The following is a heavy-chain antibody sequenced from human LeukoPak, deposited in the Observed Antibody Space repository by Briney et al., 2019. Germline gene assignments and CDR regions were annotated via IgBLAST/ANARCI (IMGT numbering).Heavy chain of an antibody. V-gene: IGHV3-7*01. D-gene: IGHD7-27*01. CDR2: IKQDGSEK. J-gene: IGHJ4*02. Sequence: PGGSLRLSCAASGFTFSSYWMSWVRQAPGKGLEWVANIKQDGSEKYYVDSVKGRFTISRDNAKNSLYLQMNSLRAEDTAVYYCARDTIPQELGIDPYFDYWGQGTLVTVSS. CDR1: GFTFSSYW. CDR3: ARDTIPQELGIDPYFDY.